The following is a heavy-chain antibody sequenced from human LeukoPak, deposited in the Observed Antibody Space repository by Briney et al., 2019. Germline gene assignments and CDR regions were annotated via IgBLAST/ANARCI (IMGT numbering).Heavy chain of an antibody. D-gene: IGHD2-21*01. CDR2: IGGGGFNT. CDR1: GFTFTDYA. CDR3: AKDNCGLVPYCFDS. Sequence: GGSLRLSCVASGFTFTDYAMSWVRQAPGKGLEWVSSIGGGGFNTHYADSVKGRFSISRDTSTNTLYLEMNSLRADDSALYYCAKDNCGLVPYCFDSWGQGTLVTVSS. J-gene: IGHJ4*02. V-gene: IGHV3-23*01.